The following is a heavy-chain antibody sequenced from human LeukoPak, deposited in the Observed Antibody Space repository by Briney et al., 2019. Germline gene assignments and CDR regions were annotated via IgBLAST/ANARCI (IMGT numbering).Heavy chain of an antibody. D-gene: IGHD3-22*01. J-gene: IGHJ1*01. Sequence: SETLSLTCTVSGGFISSSSYYWGWIRQPPGKGLEWIGDIYYSGRTYYNPSLRSRVSISLDTSMDHFSLTLSSVTAADTAVYYCARRRYYDSTGYFDWGRGSLVIVSS. CDR1: GGFISSSSYY. CDR2: IYYSGRT. CDR3: ARRRYYDSTGYFD. V-gene: IGHV4-39*02.